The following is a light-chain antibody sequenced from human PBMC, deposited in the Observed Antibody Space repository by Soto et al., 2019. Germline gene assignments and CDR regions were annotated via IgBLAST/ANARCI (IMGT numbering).Light chain of an antibody. V-gene: IGKV1-39*01. CDR3: QQRSSTPHT. CDR1: QSISSW. CDR2: AAS. J-gene: IGKJ1*01. Sequence: DVQMTQSPSTRAGSVGHRGTITCLSCQSISSWLAWYQQEPGQAPKLLIYAASTLQSGVPSRFSGSGSGTDFTLTISSLQPEDFATYYCQQRSSTPHTFGQGTKV.